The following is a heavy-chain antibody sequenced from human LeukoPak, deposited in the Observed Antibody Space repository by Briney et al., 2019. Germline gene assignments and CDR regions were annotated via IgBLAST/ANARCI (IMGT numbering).Heavy chain of an antibody. CDR3: ARRHSNSWIADS. D-gene: IGHD1-26*01. CDR1: GYNFNTWW. V-gene: IGHV5-51*01. CDR2: IHPADSTI. J-gene: IGHJ5*01. Sequence: GESLKISCKASGYNFNTWWIGWVRQTAWKGLEWIGLIHPADSTIRYSPSFEGQATISADTSTDTAYLQWTGLKASDTGIYYCARRHSNSWIADSWGQGTLVAVSS.